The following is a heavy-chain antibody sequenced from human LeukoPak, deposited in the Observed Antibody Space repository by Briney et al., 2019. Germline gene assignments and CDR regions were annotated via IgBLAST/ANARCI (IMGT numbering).Heavy chain of an antibody. D-gene: IGHD4-23*01. J-gene: IGHJ5*02. Sequence: SQTLSLTCTVSGGSISSGGYYWSWIRQHPGKGLEWIGYIYYSGSTYYNPSLKSRVTISVDTSKNQFSLKLSSVTAADTAVYYCARDHNYGGNSGFGWFGPWGQGTLVTVSS. CDR2: IYYSGST. V-gene: IGHV4-31*03. CDR3: ARDHNYGGNSGFGWFGP. CDR1: GGSISSGGYY.